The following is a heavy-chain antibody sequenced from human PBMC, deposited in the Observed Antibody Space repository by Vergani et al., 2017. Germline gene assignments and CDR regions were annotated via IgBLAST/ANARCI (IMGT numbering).Heavy chain of an antibody. CDR2: IHHYGST. J-gene: IGHJ6*02. D-gene: IGHD2-15*01. V-gene: IGHV4-4*03. CDR3: VRDLGRGYCSTTLCFGMDL. Sequence: QVQLQESGPGLVKPPGTLSLICAVYGGSISSENWWSWVRQSPGKGLEWIGEIHHYGSTNYNPSLKSRVTIYLDKSKNQFSLTLSSVTAADTAVYYCVRDLGRGYCSTTLCFGMDLWGQGTTVTVS. CDR1: GGSISSENW.